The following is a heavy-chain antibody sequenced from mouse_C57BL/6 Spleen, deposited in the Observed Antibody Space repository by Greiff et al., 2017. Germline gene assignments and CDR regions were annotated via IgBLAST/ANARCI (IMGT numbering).Heavy chain of an antibody. V-gene: IGHV1-52*01. CDR3: ARGTVVATRGFDD. CDR2: IDPSDSET. D-gene: IGHD1-1*01. CDR1: GYTFTSYW. Sequence: QVQLQQPGAELVRPGSSVKLSCKASGYTFTSYWMHWVKQRPIQGLEWIGNIDPSDSETHYNQKFKDKATLTVDKSSSTASMQLSSLTSEDSAVYYCARGTVVATRGFDDWGQGTTLTVSS. J-gene: IGHJ2*01.